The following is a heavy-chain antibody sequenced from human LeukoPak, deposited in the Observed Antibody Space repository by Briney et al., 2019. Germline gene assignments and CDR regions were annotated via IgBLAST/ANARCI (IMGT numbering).Heavy chain of an antibody. D-gene: IGHD2-15*01. CDR3: ARYCSGGSCYFDAFDI. CDR2: ISAYNGNT. V-gene: IGHV1-18*01. J-gene: IGHJ3*02. Sequence: GASVKVSCKASGYTFTSYGISWVRQAPGQGLEWMGWISAYNGNTNYAQKLQGRVTMTTDTSTSTAYMELRSLRSDDTAVYYCARYCSGGSCYFDAFDIWGQGTMVTVSS. CDR1: GYTFTSYG.